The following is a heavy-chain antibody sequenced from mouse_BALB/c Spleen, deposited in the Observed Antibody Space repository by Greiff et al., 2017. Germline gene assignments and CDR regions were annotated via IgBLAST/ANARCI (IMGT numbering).Heavy chain of an antibody. CDR2: IWSGGST. J-gene: IGHJ1*01. D-gene: IGHD3-3*01. V-gene: IGHV2-2*02. CDR1: GFSLTSYG. CDR3: ARGARDWYVDV. Sequence: VQLQQSGPGLVQPSQSLSITCTVSGFSLTSYGVHWVRQSPGKGLEWLGVIWSGGSTDYNAAFISRLSISKDNSKSQVFFKMNSLQANDTAIYYCARGARDWYVDVWGAGTTVTVSS.